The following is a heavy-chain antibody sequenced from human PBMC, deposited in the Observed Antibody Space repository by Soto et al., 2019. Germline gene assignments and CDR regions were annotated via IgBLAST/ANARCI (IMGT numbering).Heavy chain of an antibody. CDR1: GASVSHGY. D-gene: IGHD3-22*01. Sequence: QMQLQASGPGLVKPSETLSLTCNVSGASVSHGYWSWIRQPPGKGLEWIGFMYFGGSFNYNPSLTRRATIXVXPXXNQFSMKLTSVTASDTAVYYCARSYYDSTGFAVDPWGQGTLVTVSS. CDR3: ARSYYDSTGFAVDP. J-gene: IGHJ5*02. V-gene: IGHV4-59*02. CDR2: MYFGGSF.